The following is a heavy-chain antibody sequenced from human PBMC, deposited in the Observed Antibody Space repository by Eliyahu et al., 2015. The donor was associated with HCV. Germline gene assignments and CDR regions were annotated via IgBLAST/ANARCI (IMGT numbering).Heavy chain of an antibody. J-gene: IGHJ3*02. D-gene: IGHD1-26*01. Sequence: EVQLVESGGGLVQPGRSLXLSCTASXFTFGYYAMSWFRQAPGKGLEWVGFIRSKAYGGTTEYAASVKGRFTISRDDSKSIAYLQMNSLKTEDTAVYYCTRDHYIVGATDAFDIWGQGTMVTVSS. CDR2: IRSKAYGGTT. CDR1: XFTFGYYA. V-gene: IGHV3-49*03. CDR3: TRDHYIVGATDAFDI.